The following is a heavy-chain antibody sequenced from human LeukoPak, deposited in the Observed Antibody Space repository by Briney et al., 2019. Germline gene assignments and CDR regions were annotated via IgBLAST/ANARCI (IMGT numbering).Heavy chain of an antibody. J-gene: IGHJ4*02. CDR2: IYHSGST. CDR1: GGSISSGGYS. D-gene: IGHD2-2*01. Sequence: SQTLSLTCAVSGGSISSGGYSWSWIRQPPGKGLEWIGYIYHSGSTYYNPSLKSRVTISVDRSKNQFSLKLSSATAADTAVYYCARGLRCSSTSCPTGPPFDYWGQGTLVTVSS. CDR3: ARGLRCSSTSCPTGPPFDY. V-gene: IGHV4-30-2*01.